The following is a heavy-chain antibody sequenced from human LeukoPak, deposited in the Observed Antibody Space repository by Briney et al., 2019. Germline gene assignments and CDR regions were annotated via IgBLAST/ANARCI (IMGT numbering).Heavy chain of an antibody. CDR1: GGTVSSYA. V-gene: IGHV1-69*04. CDR3: ARNVRAYYDILTGYYYYYGMDV. Sequence: GSSVKVSCKASGGTVSSYAISWVRQAPGQGLEWMGRIIPILGIANYAQKFQGRVTITADKSTSTAYMELSSLRSEDTAVYYCARNVRAYYDILTGYYYYYGMDVWGQGTTVTVSS. CDR2: IIPILGIA. D-gene: IGHD3-9*01. J-gene: IGHJ6*02.